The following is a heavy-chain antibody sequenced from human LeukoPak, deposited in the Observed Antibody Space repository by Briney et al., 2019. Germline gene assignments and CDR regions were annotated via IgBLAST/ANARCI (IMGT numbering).Heavy chain of an antibody. CDR1: GFTFSSYG. CDR2: IWYGGSNK. J-gene: IGHJ3*02. CDR3: AKAGSSWDAFDI. Sequence: PGRSLRPSCAASGFTFSSYGMHWVRQAPGKGLEWVAVIWYGGSNKYYADSVKGRFTISRDNSKNTLYLQMNSLRAEDTAVYYCAKAGSSWDAFDIWGQGTMVTVSS. D-gene: IGHD6-13*01. V-gene: IGHV3-33*08.